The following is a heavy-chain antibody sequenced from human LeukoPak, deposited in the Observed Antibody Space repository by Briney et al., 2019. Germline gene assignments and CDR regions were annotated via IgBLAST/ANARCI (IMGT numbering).Heavy chain of an antibody. V-gene: IGHV3-30*02. Sequence: PGGSLRLSCAASGFTFSSYGMHWVRQAPGKGLEWVAFIRYDGSNKYYADSVKGRFTISRDNSKNTLYLQMNSLRAEDTAVYYCAKAPLWFGELWTYFDYWGQGTLVTVSS. D-gene: IGHD3-10*01. CDR3: AKAPLWFGELWTYFDY. CDR2: IRYDGSNK. J-gene: IGHJ4*02. CDR1: GFTFSSYG.